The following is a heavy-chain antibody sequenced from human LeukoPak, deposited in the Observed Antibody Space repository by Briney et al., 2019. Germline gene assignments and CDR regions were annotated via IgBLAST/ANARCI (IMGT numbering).Heavy chain of an antibody. Sequence: GRSLRLSCAASGFTFDDYAMHWVRQAPGKGLEWVSGISWNSGSIGYADSVKGRFTISRDNAKNSPYLQMNSLRAEDMALYYCAKDKGSSWYPYDAFDIWGQGTMVTVSS. D-gene: IGHD6-13*01. J-gene: IGHJ3*02. CDR2: ISWNSGSI. CDR3: AKDKGSSWYPYDAFDI. CDR1: GFTFDDYA. V-gene: IGHV3-9*03.